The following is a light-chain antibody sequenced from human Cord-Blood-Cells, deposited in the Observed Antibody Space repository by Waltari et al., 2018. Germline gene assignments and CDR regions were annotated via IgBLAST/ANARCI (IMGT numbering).Light chain of an antibody. CDR3: CSYAGSYTYV. J-gene: IGLJ1*01. Sequence: QSALTQPRSVSGSPGQSVTISCTGTSSDVGGYNYVSWYQQHTGKAPKLMIYDVSKRPSGVPDRFSGSKAGTTSSLTISGLQAEDEADYYCCSYAGSYTYVFGTGTKVTV. CDR1: SSDVGGYNY. V-gene: IGLV2-11*01. CDR2: DVS.